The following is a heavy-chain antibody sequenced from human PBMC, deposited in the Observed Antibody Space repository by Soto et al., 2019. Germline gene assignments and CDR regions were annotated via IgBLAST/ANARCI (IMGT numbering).Heavy chain of an antibody. V-gene: IGHV1-2*02. CDR3: ARDHQELILYYWLDP. Sequence: GASVKVSCKASGYTFTGYYMHWVRQAPGQGLEWLGWINTNSGDTNYAQKFQGRVTMTSDTSISTAYMELSRLRSDDTAVYYCARDHQELILYYWLDPWGQGTPVTVYS. CDR2: INTNSGDT. D-gene: IGHD1-7*01. J-gene: IGHJ5*02. CDR1: GYTFTGYY.